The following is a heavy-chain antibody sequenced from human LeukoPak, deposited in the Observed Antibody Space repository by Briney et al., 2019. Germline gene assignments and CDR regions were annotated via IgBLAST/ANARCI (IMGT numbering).Heavy chain of an antibody. CDR1: GGXXXXYA. D-gene: IGHD2-2*01. J-gene: IGHJ6*02. Sequence: KXXCKASGGXXXXYAXSWVRQXPXQGLEXXGXXXXIFGTANYAQKFQGRVTITADESTSTAYMELSSLRSEDTAVYYCATRNRYCSSTSCYYYGMDVWGQGTTVTVSS. CDR3: ATRNRYCSSTSCYYYGMDV. CDR2: XXXIFGTA. V-gene: IGHV1-69*01.